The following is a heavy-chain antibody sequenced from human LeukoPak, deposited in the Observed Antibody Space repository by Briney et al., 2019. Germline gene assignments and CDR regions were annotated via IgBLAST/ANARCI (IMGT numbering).Heavy chain of an antibody. CDR1: GGSISSGSDY. J-gene: IGHJ5*02. CDR3: VRDHLAVAGMRLAWFDP. CDR2: IDTSGGT. V-gene: IGHV4-61*09. D-gene: IGHD6-19*01. Sequence: SETLSLTCTVSGGSISSGSDYWSWIRQPPGKGLEWIGHIDTSGGTNYNPSLKSRVTISVDTSKNQFSLELSSVTAADTAVYYCVRDHLAVAGMRLAWFDPWGQGTVVTVSS.